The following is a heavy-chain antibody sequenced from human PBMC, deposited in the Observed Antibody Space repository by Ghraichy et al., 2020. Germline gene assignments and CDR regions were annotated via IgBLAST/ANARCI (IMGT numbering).Heavy chain of an antibody. CDR2: IFHTGST. V-gene: IGHV4-38-2*02. D-gene: IGHD2-8*02. CDR3: AREDRLLLVH. J-gene: IGHJ4*02. Sequence: SETLSLTCSVSNYSISSGYHWAWVRQRPEKGLEWIASIFHTGSTTYSPSLQSRVTISVDTSRNQFYLRLRSVTAADTAVYHCAREDRLLLVHWGPGSQVTVSS. CDR1: NYSISSGYH.